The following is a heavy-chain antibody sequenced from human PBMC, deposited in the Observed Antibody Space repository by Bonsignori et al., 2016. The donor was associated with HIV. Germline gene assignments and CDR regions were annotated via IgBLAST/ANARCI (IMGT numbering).Heavy chain of an antibody. J-gene: IGHJ3*02. CDR3: ARASLYSGYDPLAFDI. Sequence: VRQAPGKGLEWVSSISVSSSTYYADSLKGRFTISRDSAKNSLYLQMNSLRAEDTAIYYCARASLYSGYDPLAFDIWGQGTMVTVSS. V-gene: IGHV3-69-1*01. CDR2: ISVSSST. D-gene: IGHD5-12*01.